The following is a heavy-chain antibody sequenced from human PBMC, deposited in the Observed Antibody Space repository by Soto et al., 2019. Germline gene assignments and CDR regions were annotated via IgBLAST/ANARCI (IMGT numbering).Heavy chain of an antibody. D-gene: IGHD5-18*01. Sequence: HPXGALRRTSADSGFTCSNYAMSWVRQAPGKGLEWVSAISGSGGSTDYVDSVKGRFTISRDNSKNTLYLQMNSLRAEDTAVYYCEKLQAYSYGTGAYFEYWGQGTLVTVS. V-gene: IGHV3-23*01. CDR3: EKLQAYSYGTGAYFEY. CDR2: ISGSGGST. CDR1: GFTCSNYA. J-gene: IGHJ4*02.